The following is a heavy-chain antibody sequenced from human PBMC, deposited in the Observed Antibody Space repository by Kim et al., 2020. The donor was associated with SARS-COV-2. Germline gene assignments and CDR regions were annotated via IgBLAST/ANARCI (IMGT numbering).Heavy chain of an antibody. D-gene: IGHD3-22*01. CDR3: CYYDSSGYYYLDY. Sequence: SVKVSCKASGDTFSSYAISWVRQAPGQGLEWMGGIIPNFGTANYAQKFQGRVTITADESTSTAYMELSSLRSEDTAVYYCCYYDSSGYYYLDYWGQGTLVTVSS. V-gene: IGHV1-69*13. CDR2: IIPNFGTA. J-gene: IGHJ4*02. CDR1: GDTFSSYA.